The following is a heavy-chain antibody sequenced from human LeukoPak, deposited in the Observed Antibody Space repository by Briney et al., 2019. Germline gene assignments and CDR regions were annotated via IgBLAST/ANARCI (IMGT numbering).Heavy chain of an antibody. J-gene: IGHJ3*02. Sequence: KPSETLSLTFTVSGGSISTYYWTWIRQTPGKGLEWIGYVDYSGSTNYNPSLKSRVTISVDTSVNQFSLRLSSVTAADSAMYYCARARSGDSFDIWGQGALITVSS. CDR3: ARARSGDSFDI. V-gene: IGHV4-59*01. CDR1: GGSISTYY. D-gene: IGHD3-3*01. CDR2: VDYSGST.